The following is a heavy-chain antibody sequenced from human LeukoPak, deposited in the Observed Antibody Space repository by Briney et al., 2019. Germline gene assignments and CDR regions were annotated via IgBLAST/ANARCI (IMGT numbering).Heavy chain of an antibody. CDR3: ARIYSGYDYRGSAVDY. V-gene: IGHV3-48*01. D-gene: IGHD5-12*01. CDR2: ITSSSSTI. Sequence: GGSLRLSCAASGFTFSSCGMNWVPQAPGKGLEWVSYITSSSSTIYYADSVKGRFTISRDNAKTSMYLQMNSLRGEDTAVYYCARIYSGYDYRGSAVDYWGQGTLVTVSS. J-gene: IGHJ4*02. CDR1: GFTFSSCG.